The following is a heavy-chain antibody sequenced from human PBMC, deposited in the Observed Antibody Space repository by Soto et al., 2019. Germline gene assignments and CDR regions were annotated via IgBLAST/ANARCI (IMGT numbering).Heavy chain of an antibody. V-gene: IGHV3-30*18. D-gene: IGHD6-13*01. Sequence: GGSLRLSCAASGFIFSRYGIHWVRQAPGKGLEWVAVISYDGSNKYYADSVKGRFTISRDNSKNTLYLQMNSLRAEDTAVYYCAKDQSGMAATGPRAPYYYYGMDVWGQGTTVTVSS. CDR3: AKDQSGMAATGPRAPYYYYGMDV. CDR2: ISYDGSNK. CDR1: GFIFSRYG. J-gene: IGHJ6*02.